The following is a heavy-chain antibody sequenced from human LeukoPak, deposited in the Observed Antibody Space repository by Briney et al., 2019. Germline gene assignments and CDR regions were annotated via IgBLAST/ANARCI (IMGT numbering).Heavy chain of an antibody. CDR2: ISYDGSNK. Sequence: GGSLRLSCAASGFTFSSYGMHWVRQAPGKGLEWVAVISYDGSNKYYADSVKGRFTISRDNSKNTLYLQMNSLRAEDTAVYYCAEDSDGWGQGTLVTVSS. CDR3: AEDSDG. J-gene: IGHJ4*02. V-gene: IGHV3-30*18. CDR1: GFTFSSYG. D-gene: IGHD4-17*01.